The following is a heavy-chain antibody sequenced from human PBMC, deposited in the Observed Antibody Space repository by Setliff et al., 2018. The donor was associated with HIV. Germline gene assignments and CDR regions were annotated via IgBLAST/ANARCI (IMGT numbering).Heavy chain of an antibody. CDR3: ARARRGGNNWFDP. Sequence: GGSLRLSCAASGFTFSSYWMSWVRQAPGKGLEYVAIIKEDGSEKYYVDSVKGRFTTSRDNSKNSLYLEMNSLRAEDTAVYYCARARRGGNNWFDPWGQGTLVTVSS. J-gene: IGHJ5*02. CDR2: IKEDGSEK. CDR1: GFTFSSYW. V-gene: IGHV3-7*01. D-gene: IGHD3-16*01.